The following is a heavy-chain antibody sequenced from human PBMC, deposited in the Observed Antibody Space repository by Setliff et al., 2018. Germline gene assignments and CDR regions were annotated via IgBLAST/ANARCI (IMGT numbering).Heavy chain of an antibody. Sequence: SVKVSCKASGGMSGTYSISWVRQAPGQGLEWMGAIIPIVGTPNYAQKFQDRVTITAGVSTSTGYMEINGLTSEDAAVYYCARDWRHSGMSWANYFDPWGQGTVVTVSS. CDR2: IIPIVGTP. CDR1: GGMSGTYS. CDR3: ARDWRHSGMSWANYFDP. V-gene: IGHV1-69*13. D-gene: IGHD3-10*01. J-gene: IGHJ5*02.